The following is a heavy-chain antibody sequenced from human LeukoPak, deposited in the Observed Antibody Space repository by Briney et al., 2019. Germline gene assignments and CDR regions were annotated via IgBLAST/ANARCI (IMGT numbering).Heavy chain of an antibody. CDR3: AASRYDYGDYVPLVY. CDR1: GGSISSYY. D-gene: IGHD4-17*01. Sequence: PSETLSLTCTVSGGSISSYYWSWIRQPPGKGLEWIGEINHSGSTNYNPSLKSRVTISVDTSKNQFSLKLSSVTAADTTVYYCAASRYDYGDYVPLVYWGQGTLVTVSS. V-gene: IGHV4-34*01. CDR2: INHSGST. J-gene: IGHJ4*02.